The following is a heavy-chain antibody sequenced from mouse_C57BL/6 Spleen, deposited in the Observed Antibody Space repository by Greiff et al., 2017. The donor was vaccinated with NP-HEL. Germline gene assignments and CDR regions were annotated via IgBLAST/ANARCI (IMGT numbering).Heavy chain of an antibody. J-gene: IGHJ4*01. D-gene: IGHD2-1*01. CDR3: ARCGNYDDYARDY. CDR2: IYPGDGDT. Sequence: QVQLQQSGAELVKPGASVKISCKASGYAFSSSWMNWVKQRPGKGLEWIGRIYPGDGDTNYNGKFKGKATLTADKSSSPAYMQLSSLTSEDSAVYVCARCGNYDDYARDYWGQGTSVTVSS. V-gene: IGHV1-80*01. CDR1: GYAFSSSW.